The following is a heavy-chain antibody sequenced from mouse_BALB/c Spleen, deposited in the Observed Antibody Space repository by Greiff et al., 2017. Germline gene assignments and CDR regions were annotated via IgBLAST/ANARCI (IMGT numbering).Heavy chain of an antibody. CDR1: GFNIKDTY. D-gene: IGHD2-1*01. CDR3: ASYGNFPMDS. Sequence: VQLQQSGAELVKPGASVKLSCTASGFNIKDTYMHWVKQRPEQGLEWIGRIDPANGNTKYDPKFQGKATITADTSSNTAYLQLSSLTSEDTAVYYCASYGNFPMDSWGQGTSVTVSS. CDR2: IDPANGNT. J-gene: IGHJ4*01. V-gene: IGHV14-3*02.